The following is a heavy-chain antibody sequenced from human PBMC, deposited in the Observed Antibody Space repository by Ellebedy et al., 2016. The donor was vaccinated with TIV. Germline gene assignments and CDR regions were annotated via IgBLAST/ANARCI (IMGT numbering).Heavy chain of an antibody. CDR2: INPHSGGT. V-gene: IGHV1-2*02. Sequence: ASVKVSCXASGYTFTGQYIHWVRQAPGQGLEWMGWINPHSGGTSYAQKFQGRVTMTRDTSTSTVYMEMTSLRSDDTAVYYCARDLVGETSYVGYWGQGTLVTVSS. J-gene: IGHJ4*02. CDR1: GYTFTGQY. CDR3: ARDLVGETSYVGY. D-gene: IGHD3-16*01.